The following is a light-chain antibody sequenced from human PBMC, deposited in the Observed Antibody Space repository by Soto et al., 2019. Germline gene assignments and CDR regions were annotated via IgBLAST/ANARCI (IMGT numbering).Light chain of an antibody. J-gene: IGLJ2*01. CDR2: EGS. CDR1: SSDVGSYNL. V-gene: IGLV2-23*03. Sequence: QSALTQPASVSGSPGQSITLSCTGTSSDVGSYNLVSWYQQHPGKAPKVMIYEGSKRPSGVSNRFSGSKSGNTASLTISGLQAEDEADYYCCSYAGSRTFVVFGGGTKVTVL. CDR3: CSYAGSRTFVV.